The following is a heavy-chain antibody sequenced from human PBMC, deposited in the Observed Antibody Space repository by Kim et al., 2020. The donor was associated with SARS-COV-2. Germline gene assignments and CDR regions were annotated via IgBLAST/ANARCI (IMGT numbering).Heavy chain of an antibody. J-gene: IGHJ6*02. V-gene: IGHV5-51*01. CDR3: ARQYAAAGTYYYYGIDV. CDR1: GYSFTSYW. D-gene: IGHD6-13*01. CDR2: IYPGDSDT. Sequence: GASLKISCKGSGYSFTSYWIGWVRQMPGKGLEWMGIIYPGDSDTRYSPSFQGQVTISADKSISTAYLQWSSLKASDTAMYYCARQYAAAGTYYYYGIDVWGQGTPVTVS.